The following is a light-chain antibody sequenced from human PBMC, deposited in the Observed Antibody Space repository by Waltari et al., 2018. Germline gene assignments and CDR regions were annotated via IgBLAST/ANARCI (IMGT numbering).Light chain of an antibody. J-gene: IGLJ2*01. CDR2: EVS. Sequence: QSALTQPASVSGSPGQSLTISCTGTSSDVGGYTFVSWYQQPPGKAPKLMIYEVSNRPSGVSNRFSGSKSGNTASLTISGLQAEDEADYYCSSYTSSSTKVFGGGTKLTVL. V-gene: IGLV2-14*01. CDR3: SSYTSSSTKV. CDR1: SSDVGGYTF.